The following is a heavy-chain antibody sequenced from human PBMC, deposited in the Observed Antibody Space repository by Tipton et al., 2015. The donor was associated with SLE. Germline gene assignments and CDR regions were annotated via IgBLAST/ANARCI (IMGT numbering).Heavy chain of an antibody. CDR2: INHSGST. D-gene: IGHD3-22*01. CDR1: GGSFSGYY. J-gene: IGHJ3*01. V-gene: IGHV4-34*01. Sequence: TLSLTCAVYGGSFSGYYWSWIRQPPGKGLEWIGEINHSGSTNYNPSLKSRVTISVDTSKNQFSLKLSSVTAADTAVYYCARDRARVVAEVLREPFDVWGQGTMVTVSS. CDR3: ARDRARVVAEVLREPFDV.